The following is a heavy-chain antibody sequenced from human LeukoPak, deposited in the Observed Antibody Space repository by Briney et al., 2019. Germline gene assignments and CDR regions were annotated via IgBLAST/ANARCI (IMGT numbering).Heavy chain of an antibody. J-gene: IGHJ3*02. CDR3: ARGRTGGQSGNAFDI. Sequence: GASVKVSCKASGYTFTSYGISWVRQAPGQGLEWMGWISAYNGNTNYAQKLQGRVTMTRDMSTSTVYMELSSLRSEDTAVYYCARGRTGGQSGNAFDIWGQGTMVTVSS. CDR2: ISAYNGNT. CDR1: GYTFTSYG. V-gene: IGHV1-18*01. D-gene: IGHD7-27*01.